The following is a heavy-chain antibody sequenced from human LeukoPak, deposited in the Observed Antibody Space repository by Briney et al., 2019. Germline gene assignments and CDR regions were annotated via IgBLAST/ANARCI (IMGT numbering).Heavy chain of an antibody. CDR2: MNPNSGNT. Sequence: GASVKVSCKTSGYTFTSYDINRVRQASGQGLEWMGWMNPNSGNTGFAQNFQGRVTITRDTSISTAYMELSSLRSEDTAVYFCARGASRSFDYWGQGTLVTVSS. CDR3: ARGASRSFDY. CDR1: GYTFTSYD. J-gene: IGHJ4*02. V-gene: IGHV1-8*03.